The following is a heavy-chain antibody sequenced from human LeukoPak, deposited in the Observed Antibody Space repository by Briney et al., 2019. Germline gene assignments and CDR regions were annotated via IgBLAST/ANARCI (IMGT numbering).Heavy chain of an antibody. J-gene: IGHJ5*02. CDR1: GLTFTGVNY. V-gene: IGHV1-2*02. D-gene: IGHD5-12*01. CDR2: INTNSGVT. Sequence: ASVKVSCKASGLTFTGVNYIHWVRQAPGQGPEWMGWINTNSGVTDYARKFQGRVTMTRDTSISTAYMELYRLTSDDTAMYYCTRDRLSKWFDPWDQGTLVTVSS. CDR3: TRDRLSKWFDP.